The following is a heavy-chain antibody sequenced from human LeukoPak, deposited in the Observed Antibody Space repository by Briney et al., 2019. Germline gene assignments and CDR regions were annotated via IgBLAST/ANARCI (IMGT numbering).Heavy chain of an antibody. Sequence: PGRSLRLSCAASGFTFDDYAMHWVRQAPGKGLEWVSGISWNSFTIGYADSVKGRFTISRDNAKNSLYLQMNSLRTEDTALYYCAKDIGVGSCNGCLFDYWGQGTLVTVSS. CDR2: ISWNSFTI. D-gene: IGHD2-15*01. CDR1: GFTFDDYA. J-gene: IGHJ4*02. V-gene: IGHV3-9*01. CDR3: AKDIGVGSCNGCLFDY.